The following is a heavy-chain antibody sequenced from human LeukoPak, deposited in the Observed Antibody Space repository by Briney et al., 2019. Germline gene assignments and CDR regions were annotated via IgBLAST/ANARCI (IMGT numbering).Heavy chain of an antibody. CDR3: ARGRSFEYCSSTSCYSVPFDY. CDR2: ISSSSSTI. Sequence: GGSLRLSCAASGFTFSSYSMNWVRQAPGKGLEWVSYISSSSSTIYYADSVKGRFTISRDNSKNTLYLQMNSLRAEDTAVYYCARGRSFEYCSSTSCYSVPFDYWGQGTLVTVSS. D-gene: IGHD2-2*02. CDR1: GFTFSSYS. J-gene: IGHJ4*02. V-gene: IGHV3-48*01.